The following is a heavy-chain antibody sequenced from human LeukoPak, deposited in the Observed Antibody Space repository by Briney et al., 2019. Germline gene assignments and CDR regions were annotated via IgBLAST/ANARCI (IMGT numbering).Heavy chain of an antibody. CDR2: IYYSGST. Sequence: SGTLFLTCAVSGGSINSSNWWSWVRQPPGKGLEWIGYIYYSGSTNYNPSLKSRVTISVDTSKNQFSLKLSSVTAADTAVYYCAREGSGWSSRGAFDIWGQGTMVTVSS. J-gene: IGHJ3*02. CDR3: AREGSGWSSRGAFDI. V-gene: IGHV4-4*02. D-gene: IGHD6-19*01. CDR1: GGSINSSNW.